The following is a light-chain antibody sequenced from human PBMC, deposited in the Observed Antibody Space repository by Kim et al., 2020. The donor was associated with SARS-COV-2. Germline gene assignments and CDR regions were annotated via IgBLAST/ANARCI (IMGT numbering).Light chain of an antibody. Sequence: LSPGERATRACRASQSVSSSYLAWYQQKPGQAPRLLIYGASSRATGIPDRFSGSGSGTDFTLTISRLEPEDFAVYYCQQYGSLWTFGQGTKVDIK. V-gene: IGKV3-20*01. J-gene: IGKJ1*01. CDR2: GAS. CDR3: QQYGSLWT. CDR1: QSVSSSY.